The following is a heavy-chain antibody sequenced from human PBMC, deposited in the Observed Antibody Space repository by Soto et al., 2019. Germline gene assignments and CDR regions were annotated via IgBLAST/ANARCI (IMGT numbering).Heavy chain of an antibody. D-gene: IGHD6-19*01. CDR1: GYTFNGYY. CDR2: INPPTGGT. V-gene: IGHV1-2*02. CDR3: ERDGAFRRHTVAVTLDWFFDF. J-gene: IGHJ2*01. Sequence: QVQLVQSGAEVKKPGASVQVSCRASGYTFNGYYLHWVRQAPGEGPEWLGWINPPTGGTNYAQKFEGRVNMIGDTSISTDYIELTRLRPDDTALYYGERDGAFRRHTVAVTLDWFFDFWGRGTQVTVAS.